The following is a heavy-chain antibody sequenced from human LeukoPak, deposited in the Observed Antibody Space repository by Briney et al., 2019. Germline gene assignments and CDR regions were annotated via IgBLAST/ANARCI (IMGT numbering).Heavy chain of an antibody. J-gene: IGHJ4*02. CDR3: AKGYYDYVWGSYYFDY. CDR1: GFTFSSYA. D-gene: IGHD3-16*01. V-gene: IGHV3-23*01. CDR2: ISGSGGST. Sequence: PGGSLRLSXAASGFTFSSYAMSWVRQAPGKGLEWLSAISGSGGSTYYADSVKGRFTISRDNSRDTLYLQMNSLRAEDTAVYYCAKGYYDYVWGSYYFDYWGQGTLVTVSS.